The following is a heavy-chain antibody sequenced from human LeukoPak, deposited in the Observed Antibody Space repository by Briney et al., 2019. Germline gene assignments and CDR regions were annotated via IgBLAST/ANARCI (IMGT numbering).Heavy chain of an antibody. J-gene: IGHJ2*01. CDR2: ISSSSSYI. CDR3: ARDRCSSTGCHGMWYFDL. D-gene: IGHD2-2*01. V-gene: IGHV3-21*01. CDR1: GFTFSSYS. Sequence: GGSLRLSCAASGFTFSSYSINWVRQAPGKGLEWVSSISSSSSYIFYADSVKGRFTISRDNAKNSLYLQMDSLRAEDTAVYYCARDRCSSTGCHGMWYFDLLGRGTLVTVSS.